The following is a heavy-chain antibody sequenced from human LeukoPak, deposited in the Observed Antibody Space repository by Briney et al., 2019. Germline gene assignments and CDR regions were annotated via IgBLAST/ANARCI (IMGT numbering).Heavy chain of an antibody. CDR1: GGSISSDDYY. J-gene: IGHJ3*02. CDR3: ARVGRIVGAAQEAFDI. V-gene: IGHV4-30-4*08. D-gene: IGHD1-26*01. Sequence: ASETLSLTCTVSGGSISSDDYYWSWIRQPPGKGLEWIGYIYYSGSTYYNPSLKSRVTISVDTSKNQFSLKLSYVTAADTAVYYCARVGRIVGAAQEAFDIWGQGTMVTVSS. CDR2: IYYSGST.